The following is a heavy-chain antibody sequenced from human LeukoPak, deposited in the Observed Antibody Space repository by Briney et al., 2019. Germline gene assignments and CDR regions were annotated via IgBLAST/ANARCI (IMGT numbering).Heavy chain of an antibody. V-gene: IGHV1-2*02. Sequence: ASVKVSCKTSACTFTAYYIHWVRQAPGQGLEWMGWINPYSGTTNYAQNFQGRVTMTRDTSISTAYMELSSLISDDTAVYFCARGGTAEYYIYFAYWGQGSLVIVSS. CDR3: ARGGTAEYYIYFAY. CDR2: INPYSGTT. J-gene: IGHJ4*02. D-gene: IGHD2/OR15-2a*01. CDR1: ACTFTAYY.